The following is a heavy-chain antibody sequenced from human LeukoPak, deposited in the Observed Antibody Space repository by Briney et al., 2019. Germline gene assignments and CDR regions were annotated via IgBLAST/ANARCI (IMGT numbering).Heavy chain of an antibody. J-gene: IGHJ3*02. V-gene: IGHV3-33*01. Sequence: PGGSLRLSCAASGFTFSSYGMHWVRQAPGKGLEWVAVIWYDGSNKYYADSVKGRFTISRDNSKNTLYLQMNSLRAEDTAVYYCARVRIVGATFDAFDIWGQGTMVTVSS. CDR2: IWYDGSNK. CDR3: ARVRIVGATFDAFDI. D-gene: IGHD1-26*01. CDR1: GFTFSSYG.